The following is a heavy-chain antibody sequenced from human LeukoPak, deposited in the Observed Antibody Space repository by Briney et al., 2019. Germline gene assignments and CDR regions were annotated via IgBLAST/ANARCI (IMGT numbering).Heavy chain of an antibody. CDR3: AKDTTWQLVGLHYYGMDV. CDR2: ISYDGSNK. D-gene: IGHD6-13*01. Sequence: GRSLRLSCAASGFTFSSYGMHWVRQAPGKGLEWVAVISYDGSNKYYADSVKGRFTISRDNSKNTLYLQMNSLRAEDTAVYYLAKDTTWQLVGLHYYGMDVWGQGTTVTVSS. CDR1: GFTFSSYG. V-gene: IGHV3-30*18. J-gene: IGHJ6*02.